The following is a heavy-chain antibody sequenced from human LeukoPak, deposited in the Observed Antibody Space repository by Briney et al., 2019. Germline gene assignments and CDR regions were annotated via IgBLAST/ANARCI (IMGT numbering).Heavy chain of an antibody. V-gene: IGHV1-69*13. Sequence: GASVKVSCKASGYTFTGYYMHWVRQAPGQGLEWMGGIIPIFGTANYAQKFQGRVTITADESTSTAYMELSSLRSEDTAVYYCARAPARWYSSSWYHYWGQGTLVTVSS. CDR1: GYTFTGYY. J-gene: IGHJ4*02. D-gene: IGHD6-13*01. CDR3: ARAPARWYSSSWYHY. CDR2: IIPIFGTA.